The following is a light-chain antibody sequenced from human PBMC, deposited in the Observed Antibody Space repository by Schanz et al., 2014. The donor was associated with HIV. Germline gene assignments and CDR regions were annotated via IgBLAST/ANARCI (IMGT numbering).Light chain of an antibody. CDR3: CSFAFTITSLYV. CDR1: DTTVGGYNL. V-gene: IGLV2-23*02. Sequence: QSALTQPASVSESPGQSITISCSGTDTTVGGYNLVSWYQQYPGKAPKLIIYEVTKRPSGIPHRFSGSKSGNTASLTISGLQAEDESDYYCCSFAFTITSLYVFGTGTKLTVL. J-gene: IGLJ1*01. CDR2: EVT.